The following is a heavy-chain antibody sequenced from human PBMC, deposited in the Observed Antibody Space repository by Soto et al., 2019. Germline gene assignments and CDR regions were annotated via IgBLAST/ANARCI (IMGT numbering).Heavy chain of an antibody. D-gene: IGHD3-3*01. CDR3: ARGVIGKLTIFGVVIISWFDP. J-gene: IGHJ5*02. V-gene: IGHV4-30-2*01. Sequence: PSETLSLTCAVSGGSISSGGYSWSWIRQPPGKGLEWIGYIYHSGSTYYNPSLKSRVTISVDRSKNQFSLKLSSVTAADTAVYYCARGVIGKLTIFGVVIISWFDPWGQGTLVTVSS. CDR1: GGSISSGGYS. CDR2: IYHSGST.